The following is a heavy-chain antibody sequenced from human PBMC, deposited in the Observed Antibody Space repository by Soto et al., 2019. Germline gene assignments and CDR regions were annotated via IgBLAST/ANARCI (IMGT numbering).Heavy chain of an antibody. CDR1: GGSISSGDYY. CDR2: IYYSGST. Sequence: SETLSLTCTVSGGSISSGDYYWSWIRQPPGKGLEWIGYIYYSGSTYYNPSLKSRVTISVDTSKNQFSLKLSSVTAADTAVYYCARGRRYSSSSYFDYWGQGTLVTGS. CDR3: ARGRRYSSSSYFDY. J-gene: IGHJ4*02. D-gene: IGHD6-6*01. V-gene: IGHV4-30-4*01.